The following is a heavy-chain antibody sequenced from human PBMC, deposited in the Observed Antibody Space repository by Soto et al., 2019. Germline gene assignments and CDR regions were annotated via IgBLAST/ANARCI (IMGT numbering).Heavy chain of an antibody. J-gene: IGHJ3*02. CDR2: IIPIFGTA. CDR1: GGTFSSYA. V-gene: IGHV1-69*06. Sequence: WASVKVSCKASGGTFSSYAISWVRQAPGQGLEWMGGIIPIFGTANYAQKFQGRVTITADKSTSTAYMELSSLRSEDTAVYYCARDISSSKAFDIWGQGTMVTV. CDR3: ARDISSSKAFDI. D-gene: IGHD6-13*01.